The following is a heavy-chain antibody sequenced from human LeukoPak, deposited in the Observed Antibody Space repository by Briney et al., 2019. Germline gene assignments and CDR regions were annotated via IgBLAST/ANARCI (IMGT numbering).Heavy chain of an antibody. CDR2: ISSSGSYI. D-gene: IGHD6-19*01. J-gene: IGHJ4*02. CDR1: AFTFSSYS. V-gene: IGHV3-21*04. CDR3: GRDLSGWYGPDY. Sequence: GGSLRLSCAASAFTFSSYSMNWVRQAPGKGLEWVSSISSSGSYIYYADSVKGRFTISRDNAKNSLYLQMNSLRAEDTALYYCGRDLSGWYGPDYWGQGTLVTVSS.